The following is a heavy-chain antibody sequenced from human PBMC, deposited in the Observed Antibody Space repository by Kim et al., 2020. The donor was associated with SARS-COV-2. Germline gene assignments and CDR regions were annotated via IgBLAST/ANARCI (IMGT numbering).Heavy chain of an antibody. Sequence: SETLSLTCAVSGGSISSSNWWSWVRQPPGKGLEWIGEIYHSGSTNYNPSLKSRVTISVDKSKNQFSLKLSSVTAADTAVYYCATNVDTAMVLRSGLGYWGQGTLVTVSS. D-gene: IGHD5-18*01. V-gene: IGHV4-4*02. J-gene: IGHJ4*02. CDR3: ATNVDTAMVLRSGLGY. CDR2: IYHSGST. CDR1: GGSISSSNW.